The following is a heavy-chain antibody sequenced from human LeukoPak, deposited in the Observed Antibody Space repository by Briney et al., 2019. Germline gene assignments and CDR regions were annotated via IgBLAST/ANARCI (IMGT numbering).Heavy chain of an antibody. CDR3: ARQYYDSSGYYSPPYYYYYYMDV. J-gene: IGHJ6*03. D-gene: IGHD3-22*01. CDR2: IYYSGST. CDR1: GGSISSYY. V-gene: IGHV4-59*01. Sequence: SETLSLTCTVSGGSISSYYWSWIRQPPGKGLEWIGYIYYSGSTNYNPSLKSRVTISVDTSKTQFSLKLSSVTAADTAVYYCARQYYDSSGYYSPPYYYYYYMDVWGKGTTVTVSS.